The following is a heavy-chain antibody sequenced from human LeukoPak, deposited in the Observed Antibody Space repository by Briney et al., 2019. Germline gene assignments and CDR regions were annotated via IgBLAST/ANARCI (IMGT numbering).Heavy chain of an antibody. V-gene: IGHV3-74*01. CDR2: NNSDGRRT. CDR1: GFTFSNYW. D-gene: IGHD4-11*01. Sequence: GGSLRLSCAASGFTFSNYWRHWVRQAPGKGLVWVSRNNSDGRRTTYADCVKGQFTISRDNAKNTLYLQRNSLRTEDTAVYYCVEGDDYSDFDYWGQGTLVTVSS. J-gene: IGHJ4*02. CDR3: VEGDDYSDFDY.